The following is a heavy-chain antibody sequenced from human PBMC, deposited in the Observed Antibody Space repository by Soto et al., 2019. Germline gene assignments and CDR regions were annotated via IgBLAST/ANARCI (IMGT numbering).Heavy chain of an antibody. V-gene: IGHV3-74*01. J-gene: IGHJ4*02. Sequence: EVQLVESGGGLVQPGGSLRLSCAASGFTFSSYWMHWVRQAPGKGLVWVSRINSDGSSTSYADSVKGRFTISRDNAKNTRWRHMNSLRAEDTAVYYCVRTSLVVAAATREDYWGQGTLVTVSS. CDR1: GFTFSSYW. CDR2: INSDGSST. CDR3: VRTSLVVAAATREDY. D-gene: IGHD2-15*01.